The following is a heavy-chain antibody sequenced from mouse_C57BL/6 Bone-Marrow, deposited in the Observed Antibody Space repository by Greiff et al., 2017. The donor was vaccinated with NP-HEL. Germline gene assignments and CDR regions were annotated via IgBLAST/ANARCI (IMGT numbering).Heavy chain of an antibody. CDR1: GYTFTSYW. CDR3: AREVLPRAMDY. D-gene: IGHD1-1*01. Sequence: QVHVKQPGTELVKPGASVKLSCKASGYTFTSYWMHWVKQRPGQGLEWIGRIDPNSGGTKYNEKFKSKATLTVDKPSSTAYMQLSSLTSEDSAVYYCAREVLPRAMDYWGQGTSVTVSS. CDR2: IDPNSGGT. J-gene: IGHJ4*01. V-gene: IGHV1-72*01.